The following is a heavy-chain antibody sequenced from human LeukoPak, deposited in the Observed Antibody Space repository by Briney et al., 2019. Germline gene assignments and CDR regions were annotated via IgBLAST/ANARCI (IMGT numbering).Heavy chain of an antibody. Sequence: AASVKVSCTASGGTFISYAISWVRQAPGQGLEWMGGIIPIFGTANYAQKFQGRVTITTDESTSTAYMELSSLRSEDTAVYYCARGVKYGSGSRGYYYYMDVWGKGTTVTVSS. D-gene: IGHD3-10*01. V-gene: IGHV1-69*05. J-gene: IGHJ6*03. CDR2: IIPIFGTA. CDR3: ARGVKYGSGSRGYYYYMDV. CDR1: GGTFISYA.